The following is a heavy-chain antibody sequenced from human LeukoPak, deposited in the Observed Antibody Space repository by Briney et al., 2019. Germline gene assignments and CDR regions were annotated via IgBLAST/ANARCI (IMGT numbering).Heavy chain of an antibody. Sequence: ASVKVSCKTSGYTFTNYAMHWVRQAPGQRLEWMGWINDGTGNTKSSQKFQGRVTITRDRSASTAYMELSGLRSEDVAVYYCARGGRIKIYGEVIRTVKDDAFDIWGQGTMVTVSS. CDR1: GYTFTNYA. J-gene: IGHJ3*02. V-gene: IGHV1-3*03. CDR3: ARGGRIKIYGEVIRTVKDDAFDI. CDR2: INDGTGNT. D-gene: IGHD3-3*01.